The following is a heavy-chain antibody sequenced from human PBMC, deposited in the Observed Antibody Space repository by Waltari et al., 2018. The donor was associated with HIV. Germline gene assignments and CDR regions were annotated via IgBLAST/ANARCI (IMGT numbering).Heavy chain of an antibody. CDR3: ARDPRIAAADPYWYFDL. D-gene: IGHD6-13*01. Sequence: QVQLQESGPGLVKPSQTLSLTCTVSGGSISSGDYSWSWIRQPPGKGLEWIGYIYYSGSTYYNPSLKSRVTISVDTSKNQFSLKLSSVTAADTAVYYCARDPRIAAADPYWYFDLWGRGTLVTVSS. V-gene: IGHV4-30-4*01. J-gene: IGHJ2*01. CDR2: IYYSGST. CDR1: GGSISSGDYS.